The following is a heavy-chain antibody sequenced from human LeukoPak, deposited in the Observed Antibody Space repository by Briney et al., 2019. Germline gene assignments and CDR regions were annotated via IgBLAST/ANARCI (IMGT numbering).Heavy chain of an antibody. CDR1: GFTFSSYG. Sequence: PGRSLRLSCAASGFTFSSYGMHWVRQAPGKGLEWVADIWYDGSNKYYADSVKGRFTISRDNSKNTLYLQMNSLRAEDTAVYYCARVGPRSYGDYYYDYWGQGTLVTVSS. J-gene: IGHJ4*02. D-gene: IGHD4-17*01. V-gene: IGHV3-33*01. CDR3: ARVGPRSYGDYYYDY. CDR2: IWYDGSNK.